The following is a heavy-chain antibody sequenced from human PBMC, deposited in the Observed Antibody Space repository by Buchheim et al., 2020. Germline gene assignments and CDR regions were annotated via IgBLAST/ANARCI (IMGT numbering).Heavy chain of an antibody. J-gene: IGHJ6*03. CDR2: IYYSGNT. Sequence: QVQLQESGPGLVKPSETLSLTCNVSGDPVSSGSFFSSWIRQPPGKGLEWIGYIYYSGNTNSYNPSFRGRVSMSVDTSKNQFSLKLTAVTAADTAVYYCARDRCDGANCYGWNRLYMDVWGKGTT. CDR1: GDPVSSGSFF. CDR3: ARDRCDGANCYGWNRLYMDV. D-gene: IGHD2-2*01. V-gene: IGHV4-61*01.